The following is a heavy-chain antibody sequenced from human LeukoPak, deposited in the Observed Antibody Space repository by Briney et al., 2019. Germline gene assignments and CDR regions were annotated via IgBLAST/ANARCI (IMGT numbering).Heavy chain of an antibody. V-gene: IGHV1-69*04. J-gene: IGHJ4*02. CDR2: IIPILGIA. CDR1: GGTFSSYA. Sequence: ASVKVSCKASGGTFSSYAISWVRQAPGQGLEWMGRIIPILGIANYAQKFQGRVTITADKSTSTAYMELSSLRSEDTAVYYCARADAAYYYDSSGLPPDYWGQGTLVTVSS. D-gene: IGHD3-22*01. CDR3: ARADAAYYYDSSGLPPDY.